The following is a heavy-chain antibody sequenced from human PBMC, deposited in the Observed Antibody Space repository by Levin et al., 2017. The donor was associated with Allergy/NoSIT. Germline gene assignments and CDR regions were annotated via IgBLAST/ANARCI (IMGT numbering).Heavy chain of an antibody. CDR1: GSSISSGYY. CDR2: IYHSGST. J-gene: IGHJ5*02. CDR3: ASESSEGPVPAAERGFDP. D-gene: IGHD2-2*01. Sequence: PSETLSLTCAVSGSSISSGYYWGWIRQPPGKGLEWFGSIYHSGSTYYNPSLKSRVTISVDTSKNQFSLKLSSVTAADTAVYYCASESSEGPVPAAERGFDPWGQGTLVTVSS. V-gene: IGHV4-38-2*01.